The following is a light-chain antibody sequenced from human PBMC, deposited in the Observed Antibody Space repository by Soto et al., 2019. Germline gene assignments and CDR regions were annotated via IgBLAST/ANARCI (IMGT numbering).Light chain of an antibody. CDR3: AVWDDGLNGYV. CDR1: RSNVGTNL. J-gene: IGLJ1*01. CDR2: AHI. Sequence: QSVLGQPPSASGTPGQRVTISCSGRRSNVGTNLVNWYQQLPGTAPKLLIYAHIQRPSGVPDRFSGSTSGTSASLAISGLQSEDEADYYCAVWDDGLNGYVFGTGTKVTVL. V-gene: IGLV1-44*01.